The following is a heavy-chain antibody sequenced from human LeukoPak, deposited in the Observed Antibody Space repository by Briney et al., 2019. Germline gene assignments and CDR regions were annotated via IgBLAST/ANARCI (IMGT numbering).Heavy chain of an antibody. D-gene: IGHD3-16*02. CDR1: GGSISSYY. Sequence: PSETLSLTCTVSGGSISSYYWSWIRQPPGKGLEWIGYIYYSGSTNYNPSLKSRVTISVDTSKNQFSLKLSSVTAADTAVYYCARGLRLGELSLSYWGQGTLVTVSS. CDR3: ARGLRLGELSLSY. J-gene: IGHJ4*02. V-gene: IGHV4-59*01. CDR2: IYYSGST.